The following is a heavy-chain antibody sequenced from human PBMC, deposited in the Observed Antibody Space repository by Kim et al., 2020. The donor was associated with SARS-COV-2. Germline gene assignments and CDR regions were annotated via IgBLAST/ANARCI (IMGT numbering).Heavy chain of an antibody. CDR3: ARGTGDSYGYKAMVGWFDP. CDR1: GGSFSGYY. D-gene: IGHD5-18*01. Sequence: SETLSLTCAVYGGSFSGYYWSWIRQPPGKGLEWIGEINNSGSTNYNPSLKSRVTISVDTSKNQISLKLSSVTAADTAVYYCARGTGDSYGYKAMVGWFDPWGQGTLVTVSS. J-gene: IGHJ5*02. V-gene: IGHV4-34*01. CDR2: INNSGST.